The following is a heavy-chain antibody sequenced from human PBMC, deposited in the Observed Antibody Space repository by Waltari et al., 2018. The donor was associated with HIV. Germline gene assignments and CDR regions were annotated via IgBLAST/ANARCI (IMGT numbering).Heavy chain of an antibody. Sequence: QVQLQESGPGLVKPSETLSLTCTVSGYSISSGYYWGWIRQPPGKGLEWIGSIYHSGSTYDNPSLKSRVTISVDTSKNQFSLKLSSVTAADTAVYYCAQILTVTTEIDYWGQGTLVTVSS. V-gene: IGHV4-38-2*02. CDR3: AQILTVTTEIDY. D-gene: IGHD4-17*01. CDR1: GYSISSGYY. CDR2: IYHSGST. J-gene: IGHJ4*02.